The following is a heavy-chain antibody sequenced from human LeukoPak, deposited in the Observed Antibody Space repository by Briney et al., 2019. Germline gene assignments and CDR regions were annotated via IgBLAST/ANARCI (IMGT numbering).Heavy chain of an antibody. CDR3: ARDRPTVTTYDAFDI. V-gene: IGHV4-4*07. J-gene: IGHJ3*02. CDR2: IYTSGRT. CDR1: GGSISSYY. D-gene: IGHD4-17*01. Sequence: SETLSLTCTVSGGSISSYYWSWIRQPAREGLEWIGRIYTSGRTNYNTSLKSRVTMSVDTSTNQFSLKLSSVPAADTAVYYCARDRPTVTTYDAFDIWGQGTMVTVSS.